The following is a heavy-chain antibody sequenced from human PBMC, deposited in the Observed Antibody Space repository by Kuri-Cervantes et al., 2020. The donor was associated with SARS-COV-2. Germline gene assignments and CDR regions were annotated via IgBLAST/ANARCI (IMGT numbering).Heavy chain of an antibody. Sequence: GESLKISCAASGFTFSSYWMSWVRQAPGKGLEWVAVISYDGSNKYYADSVKGRFTISRDNSKNTLYLQMNSLRAEDTAVYYCAREGSYGYAFDIWGQGTMVTVSS. D-gene: IGHD1-26*01. J-gene: IGHJ3*02. V-gene: IGHV3-30-3*01. CDR3: AREGSYGYAFDI. CDR2: ISYDGSNK. CDR1: GFTFSSYW.